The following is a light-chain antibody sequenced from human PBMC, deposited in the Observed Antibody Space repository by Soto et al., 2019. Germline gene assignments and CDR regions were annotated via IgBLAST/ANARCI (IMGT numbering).Light chain of an antibody. J-gene: IGKJ3*01. Sequence: DIQMTQSPSSLSASVGDRVTITCRASQSISTYLSWYQKKPGKAPKLLIFAATTLQGGVPSRFSGSGSGTDFTLTITSLQPEDFATYYCHQTYNTPRTFGPGTTVDIK. CDR3: HQTYNTPRT. CDR2: AAT. CDR1: QSISTY. V-gene: IGKV1-39*01.